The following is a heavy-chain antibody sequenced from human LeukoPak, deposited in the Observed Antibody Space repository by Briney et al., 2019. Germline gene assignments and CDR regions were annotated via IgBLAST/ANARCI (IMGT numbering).Heavy chain of an antibody. CDR1: GFPFSSYE. V-gene: IGHV3-48*03. CDR2: ISSSGNTI. Sequence: GALRLSCAASGFPFSSYEMNWVRQAPGKGLEWVSYISSSGNTIYYADSVKGRFTISRDNAKNSLYLQMNSLRAEDTAVYYCARGGGYYGSGSLHYYYYGMDVWGQGTTVTVSS. CDR3: ARGGGYYGSGSLHYYYYGMDV. J-gene: IGHJ6*02. D-gene: IGHD3-10*01.